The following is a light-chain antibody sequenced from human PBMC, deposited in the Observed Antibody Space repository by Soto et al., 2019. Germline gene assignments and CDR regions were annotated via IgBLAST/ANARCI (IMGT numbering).Light chain of an antibody. Sequence: EIVLTQSPATLSLSPGEGATLSGRASQSVGSNLAWYQQTPGQPPRLLIYDASNRATGIPARFSGSGSGTDFTLTISSLEPEDFAVYYCQQRSNWPLTFGGGTKVDNK. CDR1: QSVGSN. CDR3: QQRSNWPLT. V-gene: IGKV3-11*01. J-gene: IGKJ4*01. CDR2: DAS.